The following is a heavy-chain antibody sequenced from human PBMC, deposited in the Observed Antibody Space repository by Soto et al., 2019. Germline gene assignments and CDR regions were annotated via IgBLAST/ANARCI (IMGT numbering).Heavy chain of an antibody. CDR3: ARGGVAAMRDNWFDP. V-gene: IGHV4-59*01. Sequence: SETLSLTCTVSGGSISSYYWSWIRQPPGKGLEWIGYIYYSGSTNYNPSLKSRVTISVDTSKNQFSLKLSSVTAADTAVYYCARGGVAAMRDNWFDPWGQGTLVTVSS. D-gene: IGHD2-2*01. J-gene: IGHJ5*02. CDR2: IYYSGST. CDR1: GGSISSYY.